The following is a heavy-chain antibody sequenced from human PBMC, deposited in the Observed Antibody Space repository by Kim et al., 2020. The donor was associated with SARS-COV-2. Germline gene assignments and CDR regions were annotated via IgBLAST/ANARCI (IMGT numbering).Heavy chain of an antibody. V-gene: IGHV3-7*03. CDR1: GFTFSSYG. D-gene: IGHD4-17*01. J-gene: IGHJ4*02. CDR2: IKQDESEK. CDR3: ATETTVLTH. Sequence: GGSLRLSCAASGFTFSSYGMSWVRQAPGKGLEWVANIKQDESEKYYVDSVKGRFTISRDNAKNSLYLQMNSLRAEDTAVYYCATETTVLTHWGQGTLVTVSS.